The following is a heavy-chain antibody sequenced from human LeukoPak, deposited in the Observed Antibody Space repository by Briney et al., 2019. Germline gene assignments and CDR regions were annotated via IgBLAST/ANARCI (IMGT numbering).Heavy chain of an antibody. CDR2: INPSGGST. D-gene: IGHD3-22*01. Sequence: ASVKVSCKASGYTFTSYYMHWVRQAPGQGLEWMGIINPSGGSTSYAQKFQGRVTMTRDTSTSTVYMELSSLRSEDTAVYYCARDLYYYDSSGYFIPRRVSYYYYGMDVWGQGTTVTVSS. J-gene: IGHJ6*02. V-gene: IGHV1-46*01. CDR1: GYTFTSYY. CDR3: ARDLYYYDSSGYFIPRRVSYYYYGMDV.